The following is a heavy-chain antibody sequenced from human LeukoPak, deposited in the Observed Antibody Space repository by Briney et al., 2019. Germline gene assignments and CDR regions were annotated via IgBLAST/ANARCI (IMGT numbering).Heavy chain of an antibody. D-gene: IGHD3-10*01. J-gene: IGHJ5*02. CDR1: GFTVSSNF. CDR2: IYAGDSS. V-gene: IGHV3-53*01. Sequence: GGSLRLSCAASGFTVSSNFMSWVRQAPGKGLEWVSIIYAGDSSQYADSLKGRFTISRDISKNTVYLQMNSLRAEDTAVYYCAKHASGSGGLDPWGQGTLVTVSS. CDR3: AKHASGSGGLDP.